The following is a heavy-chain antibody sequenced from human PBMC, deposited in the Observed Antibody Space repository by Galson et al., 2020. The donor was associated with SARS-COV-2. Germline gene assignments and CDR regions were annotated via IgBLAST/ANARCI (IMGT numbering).Heavy chain of an antibody. D-gene: IGHD6-6*01. J-gene: IGHJ4*02. CDR1: RFTFTRSA. Sequence: SVKVSRKTSRFTFTRSAVHWVRQARGQRLEWIGWSVLGRGKTNYAQKFQERVTITRAMSTSTAYMELSSLRYEDTAVYYCAAFGARPVYWGQGTLVTVSS. CDR2: SVLGRGKT. CDR3: AAFGARPVY. V-gene: IGHV1-58*01.